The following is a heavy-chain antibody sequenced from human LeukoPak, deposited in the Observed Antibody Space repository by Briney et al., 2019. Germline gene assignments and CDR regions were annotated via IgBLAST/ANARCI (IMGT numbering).Heavy chain of an antibody. J-gene: IGHJ4*02. CDR1: GFIFSNYA. CDR2: ISASGLRT. D-gene: IGHD2-15*01. V-gene: IGHV3-23*01. CDR3: AKATMAYCSGGSCYPFDY. Sequence: GGSLRLSCAASGFIFSNYAMSWVRQAPGQGLEWVSPISASGLRTYYADSVKVRFTISRDNSKNTLYLQMNSLRAEDTAVYYCAKATMAYCSGGSCYPFDYWGQGTLVTVSS.